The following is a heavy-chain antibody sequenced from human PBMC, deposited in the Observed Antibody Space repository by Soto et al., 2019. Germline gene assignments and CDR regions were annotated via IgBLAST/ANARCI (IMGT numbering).Heavy chain of an antibody. CDR2: IIPIFGTA. CDR1: GGTFSSYA. CDR3: SRQRGGKGLPGEG. V-gene: IGHV1-69*01. Sequence: QVQLVQSGAEVKKPGSSVKVSCKASGGTFSSYAISWVRQAPGPGLEWMGGIIPIFGTANYAQKFQGRVTITADETTDTGYMELSSLRSEDKAVYYCSRQRGGKGLPGEGWGQGTLVTVSS. J-gene: IGHJ4*02. D-gene: IGHD2-15*01.